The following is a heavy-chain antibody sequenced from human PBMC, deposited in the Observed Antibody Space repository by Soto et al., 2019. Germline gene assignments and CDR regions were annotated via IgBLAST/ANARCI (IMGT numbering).Heavy chain of an antibody. CDR2: VYYTGTT. J-gene: IGHJ4*02. V-gene: IGHV4-39*01. CDR3: ARRSLYVWGTYRQYFFDT. Sequence: QMQLQESGPGLVKPSETLSLTCTVFGGSISDTTYFWGWFRQPPGKGLEYIGSVYYTGTTYSNPSLRSRIIISVDASKIQISFNLTSVTAADTAVYYCARRSLYVWGTYRQYFFDTWGRGALVSVSS. D-gene: IGHD3-16*02. CDR1: GGSISDTTYF.